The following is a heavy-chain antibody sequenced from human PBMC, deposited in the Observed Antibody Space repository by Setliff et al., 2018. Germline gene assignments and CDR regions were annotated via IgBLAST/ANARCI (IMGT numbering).Heavy chain of an antibody. J-gene: IGHJ4*02. D-gene: IGHD5-18*01. V-gene: IGHV1-69*10. CDR2: IIPILGIA. CDR3: ARAVGAAMVTWYFDY. CDR1: GYTFTSYG. Sequence: ASVKVSCKASGYTFTSYGFSWVRQAPGQGLEWMGGIIPILGIANYAQKFQGRVTITADESTSTAYMELSSLRSEDTAVYYCARAVGAAMVTWYFDYWGQGTLVTVSS.